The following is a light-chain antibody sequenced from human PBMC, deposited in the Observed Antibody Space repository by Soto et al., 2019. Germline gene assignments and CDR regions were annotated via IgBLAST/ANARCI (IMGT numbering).Light chain of an antibody. J-gene: IGLJ3*02. Sequence: QSVLTQPPSVSGAPGQRVTISCTGRSSNIGAGYDVHWYQQLPGTAPKLLIYGNNNRPSGVPARFSDSKSGTSASLAITGRQVRDGAFYYAHSYDKGLRGWVSGGGTKLTV. CDR1: SSNIGAGYD. CDR2: GNN. V-gene: IGLV1-40*01. CDR3: HSYDKGLRGWV.